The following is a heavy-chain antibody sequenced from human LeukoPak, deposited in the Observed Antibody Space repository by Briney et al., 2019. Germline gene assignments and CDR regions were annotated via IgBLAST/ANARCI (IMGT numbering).Heavy chain of an antibody. CDR2: IIPILGIA. Sequence: SVKVSCKVSGGTFSSYAISWVRQAPGQGLEWMGRIIPILGIANYAQKFQGRVTITADKSTSTAYMELSSLRSEDTAVYYCAKDRWYSGSLGAFDIWGQGTMVTVSS. J-gene: IGHJ3*02. D-gene: IGHD1-26*01. CDR1: GGTFSSYA. CDR3: AKDRWYSGSLGAFDI. V-gene: IGHV1-69*04.